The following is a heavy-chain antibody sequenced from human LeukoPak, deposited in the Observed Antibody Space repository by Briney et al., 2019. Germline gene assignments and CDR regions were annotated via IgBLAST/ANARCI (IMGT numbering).Heavy chain of an antibody. J-gene: IGHJ4*02. CDR2: ISDHGSIT. Sequence: GSPRLSCAASGVTLSNYWMHSVRQAPGEGLVWVSRISDHGSITNFADAVKGQFSISRDTAKNTLYLEMNSRRLEDTAVYYCARDLSGYSDYWGQGGMAAVSS. CDR3: ARDLSGYSDY. CDR1: GVTLSNYW. D-gene: IGHD2-15*01. V-gene: IGHV3-74*01.